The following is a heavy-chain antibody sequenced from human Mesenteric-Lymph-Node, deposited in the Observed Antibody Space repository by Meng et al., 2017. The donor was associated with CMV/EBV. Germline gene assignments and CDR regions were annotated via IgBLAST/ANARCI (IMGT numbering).Heavy chain of an antibody. V-gene: IGHV6-1*01. J-gene: IGHJ3*02. D-gene: IGHD3-16*02. CDR3: TREVLYVWGSYRHDAFDI. CDR1: GDSVSSNSAA. Sequence: SQTLSLTCAISGDSVSSNSAAWNWIRQSPSRGLEWLGRTYYRSKWYNDYAVSVKSRITINPDTSKNQFSLQLNSVTPEDTAVYYCTREVLYVWGSYRHDAFDIWGQGTMVTVS. CDR2: TYYRSKWYN.